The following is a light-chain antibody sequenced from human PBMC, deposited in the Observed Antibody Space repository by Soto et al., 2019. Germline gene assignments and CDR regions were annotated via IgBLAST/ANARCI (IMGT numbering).Light chain of an antibody. CDR2: QAS. CDR1: QSISSW. CDR3: EDYSSSSGLT. Sequence: DIQMTQSPSTLSASVGDRVTITCRASQSISSWLAWYQQKPGKAPKLLIFQASSLKSGVPSRFSGSGSATEYTLTISSLQPDYVATYYCEDYSSSSGLTFGGGTKVEIK. V-gene: IGKV1-5*03. J-gene: IGKJ4*01.